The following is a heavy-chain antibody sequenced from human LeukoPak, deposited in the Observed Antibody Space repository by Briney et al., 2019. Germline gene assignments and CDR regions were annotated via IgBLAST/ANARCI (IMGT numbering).Heavy chain of an antibody. Sequence: GGSLRLSCAASGFTFSSYSMNWVRQAPGKGLEWVSSINSSSTYIYYADSVKGRFTISRDNAKNSLYLQMNGLRAEDTAVYYCARDYCRSARCYNVDYWGQGSLVTVSS. J-gene: IGHJ4*02. CDR3: ARDYCRSARCYNVDY. CDR2: INSSSTYI. V-gene: IGHV3-21*01. D-gene: IGHD2-2*02. CDR1: GFTFSSYS.